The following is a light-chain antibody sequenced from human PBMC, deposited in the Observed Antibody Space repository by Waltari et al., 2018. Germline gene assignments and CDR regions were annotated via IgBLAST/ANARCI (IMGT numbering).Light chain of an antibody. CDR3: LQYNNAPPEA. V-gene: IGKV3-15*01. CDR2: EAS. J-gene: IGKJ1*01. CDR1: QSIHSN. Sequence: IVMTQSPATRSVSPGEGGTLACRASQSIHSNVAWYHQKPGQAPRLLIYEASTWATGVPSRFTGLGCRTEFILTISSLQPEDSATHYCLQYNNAPPEAFGQGTKVEI.